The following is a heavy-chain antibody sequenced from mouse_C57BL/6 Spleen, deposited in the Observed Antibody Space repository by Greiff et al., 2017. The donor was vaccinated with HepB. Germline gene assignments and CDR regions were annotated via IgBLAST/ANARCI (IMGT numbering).Heavy chain of an antibody. D-gene: IGHD1-1*01. Sequence: EVQLQQSGPELVKPGASVKIPCKASGYTFTDYNMDWVKQSLGKSLEWIGDINPNNGGTIYNQKFKGKATLTVDKSSSTAYMELRSLTSEDTAVYYCARRGYYGLDYWGQGTTLTVSS. V-gene: IGHV1-18*01. CDR1: GYTFTDYN. CDR2: INPNNGGT. CDR3: ARRGYYGLDY. J-gene: IGHJ2*01.